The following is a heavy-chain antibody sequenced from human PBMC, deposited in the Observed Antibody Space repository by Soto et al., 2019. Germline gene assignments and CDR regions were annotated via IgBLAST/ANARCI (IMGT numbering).Heavy chain of an antibody. CDR1: GGSVSSGSYY. CDR3: ARSRNIVVGGMDV. Sequence: PSETLSLTCTVSGGSVSSGSYYWSWIRQPPGKGLEWIGRIYTSGSTNYNPSLKSRVTMSVDTSKNQSSLKLSSVTAADTAVYYCARSRNIVVGGMDVWGQGTTVTVSS. V-gene: IGHV4-61*01. CDR2: IYTSGST. D-gene: IGHD2-2*01. J-gene: IGHJ6*02.